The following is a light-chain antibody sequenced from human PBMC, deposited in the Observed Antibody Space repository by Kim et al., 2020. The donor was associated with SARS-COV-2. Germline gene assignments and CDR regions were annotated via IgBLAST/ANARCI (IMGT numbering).Light chain of an antibody. CDR1: SSDVGSYNL. Sequence: QSITISCTGTSSDVGSYNLVSWYQQHPGKDPKLMIYEGSKRPSGGSNRFSGSKSGNTAALTISGLQAEDEADDYCCSYAGRSTYVVFGGGTQLTVL. CDR2: EGS. CDR3: CSYAGRSTYVV. J-gene: IGLJ2*01. V-gene: IGLV2-23*01.